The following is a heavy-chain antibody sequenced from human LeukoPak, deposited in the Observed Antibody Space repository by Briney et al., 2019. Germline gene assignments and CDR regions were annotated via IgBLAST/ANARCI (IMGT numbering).Heavy chain of an antibody. D-gene: IGHD5-24*01. J-gene: IGHJ4*02. Sequence: SETLSLTCTVSGGSISSYYWSWIRQPPGKGLEWIGDIYYSGSTNYNPSLTSRVTISVDTSKNQFSLKLSSVTAADTAVYYCARGIGDGYNHPFDYWGQGTLVTVSS. CDR3: ARGIGDGYNHPFDY. CDR2: IYYSGST. V-gene: IGHV4-59*01. CDR1: GGSISSYY.